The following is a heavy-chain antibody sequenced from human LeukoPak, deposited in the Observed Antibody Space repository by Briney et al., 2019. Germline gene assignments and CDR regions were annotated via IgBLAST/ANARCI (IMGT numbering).Heavy chain of an antibody. CDR2: FSATDGSA. CDR1: GFTFSSYA. V-gene: IGHV3-23*01. Sequence: PGGSLRLSCAASGFTFSSYAMTWVRQAPGKGLEWVSAFSATDGSAQYAESVKGRFRISRDNSKNTLYLQMNSLRAEDTAVYYCAKARIAAAGTGAFDVWGQGTLVTVSS. J-gene: IGHJ4*02. D-gene: IGHD6-13*01. CDR3: AKARIAAAGTGAFDV.